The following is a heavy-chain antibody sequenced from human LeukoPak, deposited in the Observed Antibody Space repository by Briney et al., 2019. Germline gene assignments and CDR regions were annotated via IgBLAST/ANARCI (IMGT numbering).Heavy chain of an antibody. CDR2: IIPIFGTA. CDR3: ARDRRYSGYFDY. V-gene: IGHV1-69*05. J-gene: IGHJ4*02. CDR1: GGTFSSYA. D-gene: IGHD5-12*01. Sequence: GSSVKVSCKASGGTFSSYAISWVRQAPGQGLEWMGGIIPIFGTANYAQKSQGRVTITTDESTSTAYMELSSLRSEDTAVYYCARDRRYSGYFDYWGQGTLVTVSS.